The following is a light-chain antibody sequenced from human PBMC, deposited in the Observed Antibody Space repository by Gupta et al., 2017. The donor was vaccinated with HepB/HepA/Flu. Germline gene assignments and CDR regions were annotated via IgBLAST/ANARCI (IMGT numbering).Light chain of an antibody. CDR3: QHYDYSIPLS. CDR1: QSFTSGY. V-gene: IGKV3-20*01. CDR2: GAS. Sequence: EFVLTQSPGTLSLSPGERATLSCRASQSFTSGYLAWYQQKPGQAPRLLIYGASSRATDIPDRFSGSESGTDFTLTISRLEPEDFAVYYCQHYDYSIPLSFGGGTKVEMK. J-gene: IGKJ4*01.